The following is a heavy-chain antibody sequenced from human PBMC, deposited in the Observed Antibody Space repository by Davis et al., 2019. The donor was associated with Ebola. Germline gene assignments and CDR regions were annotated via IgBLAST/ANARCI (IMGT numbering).Heavy chain of an antibody. D-gene: IGHD3-16*01. Sequence: PSETLSLTCTVSGGSISGSSYYWGWIRQPPGKGLEWIGSIHYSGSSYYSPSLKSRVTISVDTSKNQFSLKLSSVTAADTAMYYCAERGGSVWGQGTLVTVSS. J-gene: IGHJ4*02. V-gene: IGHV4-39*07. CDR2: IHYSGSS. CDR1: GGSISGSSYY. CDR3: AERGGSV.